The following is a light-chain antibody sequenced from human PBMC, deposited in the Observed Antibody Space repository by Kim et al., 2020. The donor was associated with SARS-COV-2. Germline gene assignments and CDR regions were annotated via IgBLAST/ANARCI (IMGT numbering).Light chain of an antibody. V-gene: IGKV3-11*01. CDR3: QQRDNWPYT. CDR1: QTVNSD. CDR2: DIS. Sequence: EIVLTQSPATLSLSPGERATLSCRASQTVNSDLAWYEHKPGQAPRLLMYDISNRATGIPARFSGSGTGTEFTLTISSLETEDSAVYYCQQRDNWPYTFGQGTKVDIK. J-gene: IGKJ2*01.